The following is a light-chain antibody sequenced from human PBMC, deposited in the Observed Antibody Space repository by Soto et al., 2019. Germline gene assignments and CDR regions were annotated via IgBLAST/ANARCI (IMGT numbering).Light chain of an antibody. V-gene: IGKV3-11*01. CDR3: QHRRNWPWT. CDR2: DAS. CDR1: QSVSTY. J-gene: IGKJ1*01. Sequence: EIVLTQSPATLSLSPGERATLSCRASQSVSTYLGWYQQKPGQAPRLLIYDASNRATGIPGRFSGSGSGTDFTLTISSLEPEDFAVYYCQHRRNWPWTFGQGTKVVVK.